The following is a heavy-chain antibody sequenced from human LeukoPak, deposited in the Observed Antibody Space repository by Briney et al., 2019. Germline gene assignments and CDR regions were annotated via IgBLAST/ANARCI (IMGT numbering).Heavy chain of an antibody. CDR3: ATDLVGATSGTFDY. J-gene: IGHJ4*02. D-gene: IGHD1-26*01. V-gene: IGHV1-18*01. CDR1: GYTFTSYG. Sequence: GASVTVSCKASGYTFTSYGISWVRQAPGQGLEWMGWISAYNGNTNYAQKLQGRVTMTTDTSTSTAYMELRSLRSDDTAVYYCATDLVGATSGTFDYWGQGTLVTVSS. CDR2: ISAYNGNT.